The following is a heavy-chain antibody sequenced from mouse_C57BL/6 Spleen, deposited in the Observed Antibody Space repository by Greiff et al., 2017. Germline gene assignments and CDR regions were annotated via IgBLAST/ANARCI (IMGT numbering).Heavy chain of an antibody. CDR2: IDPSDSYT. Sequence: VQLQQPGAELVMPGASVKLSCKASGYTFTGYWMHWVKQRPGQGLEWIGEIDPSDSYTNYNQKFKGKSTLTVDKSSSPAYIQLSSLTSDDSAVYYCAKGGQLRLRGFAYWGQGALVTVSA. CDR3: AKGGQLRLRGFAY. CDR1: GYTFTGYW. J-gene: IGHJ3*01. D-gene: IGHD3-2*02. V-gene: IGHV1-69*01.